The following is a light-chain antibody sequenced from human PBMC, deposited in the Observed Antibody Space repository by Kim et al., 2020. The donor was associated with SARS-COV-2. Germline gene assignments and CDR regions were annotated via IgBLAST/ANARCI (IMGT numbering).Light chain of an antibody. CDR1: HNIARY. J-gene: IGKJ2*01. Sequence: SASPGDNVTITCRLTHNIARYLAWFQQRPGKAPPLLIYAAYTLHTGAPSRFSGSGSGTDFTLTINPLQSEDSATYFCQQYFDFPYTFGQGTKLEIK. CDR3: QQYFDFPYT. CDR2: AAY. V-gene: IGKV1D-8*02.